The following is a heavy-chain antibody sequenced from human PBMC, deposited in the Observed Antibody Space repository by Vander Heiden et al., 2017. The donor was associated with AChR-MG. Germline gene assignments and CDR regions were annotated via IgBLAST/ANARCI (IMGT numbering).Heavy chain of an antibody. CDR2: ISSSSSYI. D-gene: IGHD2-2*01. Sequence: EVQLVESGGGLVKPGGSLRLSCAASGFTFSSYSMNWVGQAPGKGLEWVSSISSSSSYIYYADSVKGRFTISRDNAKNSLYLQMNSLRAEDTAVYYCARVSTMPSPDAFDIWGQGTMVTVSS. CDR1: GFTFSSYS. J-gene: IGHJ3*02. CDR3: ARVSTMPSPDAFDI. V-gene: IGHV3-21*01.